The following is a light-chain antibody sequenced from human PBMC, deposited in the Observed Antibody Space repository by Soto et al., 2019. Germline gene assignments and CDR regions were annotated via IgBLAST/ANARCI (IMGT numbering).Light chain of an antibody. CDR3: CSYAGSDTWV. CDR1: SSDIGTYNL. CDR2: EGS. J-gene: IGLJ2*01. V-gene: IGLV2-23*01. Sequence: QSVLTQPASVSGSPGQSITISCIGSSSDIGTYNLVSWYQHHPGKVPKLIIYEGSLRPSGISYRFSASKSGNTASLTISGLQAEDEADYHCCSYAGSDTWVFGGGTKLTVL.